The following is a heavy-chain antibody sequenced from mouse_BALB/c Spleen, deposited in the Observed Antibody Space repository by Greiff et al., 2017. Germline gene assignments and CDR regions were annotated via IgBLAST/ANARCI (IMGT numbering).Heavy chain of an antibody. CDR2: IYPGDGDT. J-gene: IGHJ2*01. V-gene: IGHV1-82*01. Sequence: QVQLKQSGPELVKPGASVKISCKASGYAFSSSWMNWVKQRPGQGLEWIGRIYPGDGDTNYNGKFKGKATLTADKSSSTAYMQLSSLTSVDSAVYFCARSQAYYFDYWGQGTTLTVSS. CDR3: ARSQAYYFDY. CDR1: GYAFSSSW. D-gene: IGHD3-2*02.